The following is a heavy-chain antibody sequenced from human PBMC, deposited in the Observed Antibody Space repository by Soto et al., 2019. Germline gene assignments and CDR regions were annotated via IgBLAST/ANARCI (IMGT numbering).Heavy chain of an antibody. Sequence: SETLSLTCAVYGGSFSGYYWSWIRQPPGKGLEWIGEINHSGSTNYNPSLKSRVTISVDTSKNQFSLKLSSVTAADTAVYYCARGEDIVLVPAATNDVADYYYYGMDVWGQGTTVTVSS. CDR1: GGSFSGYY. D-gene: IGHD2-2*01. CDR2: INHSGST. V-gene: IGHV4-34*01. CDR3: ARGEDIVLVPAATNDVADYYYYGMDV. J-gene: IGHJ6*02.